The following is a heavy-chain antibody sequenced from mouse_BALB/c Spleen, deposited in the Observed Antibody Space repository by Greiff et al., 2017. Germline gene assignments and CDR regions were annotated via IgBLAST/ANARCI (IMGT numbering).Heavy chain of an antibody. CDR1: GYSITSDYA. CDR3: ARSLYDYPAWFAY. D-gene: IGHD2-4*01. V-gene: IGHV3-2*02. CDR2: ISYSGST. J-gene: IGHJ3*01. Sequence: VQLKESGPGLVKPSQSLSLTCTVTGYSITSDYAWNWIRQFPGNKLEWMGYISYSGSTSYNPSLKSRISITRDTSKNQFFLQLNSVTTEDTATYYCARSLYDYPAWFAYWGQGTLVTVSA.